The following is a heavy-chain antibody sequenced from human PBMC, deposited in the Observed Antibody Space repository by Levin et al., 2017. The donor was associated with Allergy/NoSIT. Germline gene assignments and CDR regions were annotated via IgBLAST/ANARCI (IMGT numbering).Heavy chain of an antibody. CDR2: ITSSSSYI. CDR1: GFTFSSYK. CDR3: ARDAEGSSGVYNWFDP. V-gene: IGHV3-21*01. Sequence: PGGSLRLSCAASGFTFSSYKMNWVRQAPGKGLEWVSSITSSSSYIYYADSVKGRFIISRDNAKNSLYLQINSLRAEDTAVYYCARDAEGSSGVYNWFDPWGQGTLVTVSS. J-gene: IGHJ5*02. D-gene: IGHD6-19*01.